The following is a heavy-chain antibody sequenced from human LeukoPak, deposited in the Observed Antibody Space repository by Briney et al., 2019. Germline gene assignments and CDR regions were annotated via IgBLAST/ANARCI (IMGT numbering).Heavy chain of an antibody. J-gene: IGHJ6*02. Sequence: GGSLRLSRAASGFTFSDYYMSWIRQAPGKGLEWVSYISSSGSTIYYADSVKGRFTISRDNAKNSLYLQMNSLRAEDTAVYYCARSQLGDYYYYGMDVWGQGTTVTVSS. V-gene: IGHV3-11*01. CDR2: ISSSGSTI. D-gene: IGHD3-16*01. CDR3: ARSQLGDYYYYGMDV. CDR1: GFTFSDYY.